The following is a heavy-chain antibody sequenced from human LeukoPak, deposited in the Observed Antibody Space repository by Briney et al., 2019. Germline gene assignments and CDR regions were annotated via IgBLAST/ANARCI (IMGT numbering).Heavy chain of an antibody. V-gene: IGHV4-59*01. Sequence: SETLSPTCTVSGGSISSYYWSWIRQPPGKGLEWIGYIYYSGSTNYNPSLKSRVTISVDTSKNQFSLKLSSVTAADTAVYYCARVLNYDFWSGYYYYYYGMDVWGQGTTVTVSS. J-gene: IGHJ6*02. CDR1: GGSISSYY. CDR2: IYYSGST. D-gene: IGHD3-3*01. CDR3: ARVLNYDFWSGYYYYYYGMDV.